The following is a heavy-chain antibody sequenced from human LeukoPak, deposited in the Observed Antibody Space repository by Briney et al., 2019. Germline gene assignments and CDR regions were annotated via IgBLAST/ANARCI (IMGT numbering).Heavy chain of an antibody. CDR1: GFTFSSNY. CDR2: IYSGGST. Sequence: GGSLRLSCAASGFTFSSNYMSWVRQAPGKELEWVSVIYSGGSTYYADSVKGRFTISRDNSKNTLYLQMNSLRAEDTAVYYCARPMVPHSSGYYEDYWGQGTLVTVSS. D-gene: IGHD3-22*01. J-gene: IGHJ4*02. V-gene: IGHV3-66*02. CDR3: ARPMVPHSSGYYEDY.